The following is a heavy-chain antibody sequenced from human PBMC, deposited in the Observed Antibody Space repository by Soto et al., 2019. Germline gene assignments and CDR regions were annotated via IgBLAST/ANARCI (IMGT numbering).Heavy chain of an antibody. D-gene: IGHD5-18*01. CDR1: GDSVSSASYY. CDR2: ISATGST. CDR3: ARDIRGYSRAFDY. V-gene: IGHV4-61*01. Sequence: SETLSLTCTVSGDSVSSASYYWTWIRQPPGEGLEWIGYISATGSTNYNPSLKSRLTISVDTSKNQFSLKLSSVTAADTAVYYCARDIRGYSRAFDYWGQGTLVTV. J-gene: IGHJ4*02.